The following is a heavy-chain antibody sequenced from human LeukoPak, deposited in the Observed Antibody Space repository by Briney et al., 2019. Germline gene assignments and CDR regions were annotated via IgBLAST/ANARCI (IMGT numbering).Heavy chain of an antibody. V-gene: IGHV3-43D*03. CDR3: AKDIHIGHGSGWPES. Sequence: GGSLRLSCVGSGFTFGEYGMHWVRQAPGKGLEWVSHITWDGGSTYYAGSVKGRFTISRDNSKNSLSLQMNSLGAEDTALYYCAKDIHIGHGSGWPESWGQGTLVTVSS. J-gene: IGHJ5*02. D-gene: IGHD6-19*01. CDR1: GFTFGEYG. CDR2: ITWDGGST.